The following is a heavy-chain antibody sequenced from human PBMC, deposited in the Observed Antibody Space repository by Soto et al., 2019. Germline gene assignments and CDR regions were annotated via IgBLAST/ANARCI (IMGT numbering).Heavy chain of an antibody. CDR1: GYTFTSYG. V-gene: IGHV1-18*01. CDR3: ARVRAVTTHFGSFDP. D-gene: IGHD4-4*01. Sequence: ASVKVSCKASGYTFTSYGISWVRQAPGQGLEWMGWISAYNGNTNYAQKLQGRVTMTTDTSTSTAYMELRSLRSDDTAVYYCARVRAVTTHFGSFDPWGQGTLVTVSS. J-gene: IGHJ5*02. CDR2: ISAYNGNT.